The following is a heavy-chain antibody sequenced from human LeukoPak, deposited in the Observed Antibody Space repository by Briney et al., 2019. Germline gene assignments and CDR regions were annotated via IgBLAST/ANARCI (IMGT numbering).Heavy chain of an antibody. CDR3: ARGEDFWSGYLIRASFDY. V-gene: IGHV3-21*01. D-gene: IGHD3-3*01. Sequence: PGGSLRLSCAASGFTFSSYSMNWVRQAPGKGLEWVSSITSSSSYIYYADSLKGRFTMSRDNAENSLHLQMNSLRAEDTAVYYCARGEDFWSGYLIRASFDYWGQGTLVIVSS. CDR2: ITSSSSYI. J-gene: IGHJ4*02. CDR1: GFTFSSYS.